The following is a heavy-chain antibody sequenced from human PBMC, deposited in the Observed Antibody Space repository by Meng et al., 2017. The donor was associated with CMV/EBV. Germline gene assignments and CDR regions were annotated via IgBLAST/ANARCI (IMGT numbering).Heavy chain of an antibody. Sequence: SCPASVFTLSSYWTHWVRQVPGKGLVWVSRINSDGTSASYADSVQGRFTISRDNAKSTLYLQMNSLRAEDTAVYYCARGYSGTYRADYWGQGTLVTVSS. CDR3: ARGYSGTYRADY. J-gene: IGHJ4*02. CDR1: VFTLSSYW. CDR2: INSDGTSA. D-gene: IGHD1-26*01. V-gene: IGHV3-74*01.